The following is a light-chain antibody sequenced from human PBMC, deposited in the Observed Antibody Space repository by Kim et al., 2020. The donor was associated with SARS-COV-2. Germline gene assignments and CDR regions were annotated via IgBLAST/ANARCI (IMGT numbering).Light chain of an antibody. V-gene: IGKV1-5*03. J-gene: IGKJ2*01. CDR2: QAT. Sequence: DIQMTQSPSTLSASVGDRVTITCRASQSISNWLAWYQQKPGKAPKVLIYQATNLESGVPSRFSGSASGTEFTLTISSLQPDDFATYYCQQDSGYPYTFGQGTKLEIK. CDR3: QQDSGYPYT. CDR1: QSISNW.